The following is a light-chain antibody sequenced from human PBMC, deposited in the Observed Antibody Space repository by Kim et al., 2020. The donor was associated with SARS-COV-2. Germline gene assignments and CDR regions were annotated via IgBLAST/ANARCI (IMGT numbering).Light chain of an antibody. Sequence: IVLTQSPATLSLSPGERATLSCRASQSVSSYLAWYQQKPGQTPRLLIYDASNRATGIPARFSGSGSGTDFTLTISSLEPEDFAVYYCQRRDNWSTFVGGTKVDIK. CDR1: QSVSSY. CDR3: QRRDNWST. V-gene: IGKV3-11*01. J-gene: IGKJ4*01. CDR2: DAS.